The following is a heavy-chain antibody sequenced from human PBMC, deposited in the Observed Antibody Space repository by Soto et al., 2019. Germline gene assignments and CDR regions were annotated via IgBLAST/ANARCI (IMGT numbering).Heavy chain of an antibody. V-gene: IGHV4-38-2*02. CDR1: GYSIRNGYY. CDR2: IYHSGST. D-gene: IGHD6-13*01. J-gene: IGHJ4*02. Sequence: PSETLSLTCTVSGYSIRNGYYWGWIRQPPGKGLEWIGTIYHSGSTYYNPSLKSRVTISVDASENHFSLKLSSVTAADTAVYYCARNFDIAATGTAFDSWGRGVLVTVSS. CDR3: ARNFDIAATGTAFDS.